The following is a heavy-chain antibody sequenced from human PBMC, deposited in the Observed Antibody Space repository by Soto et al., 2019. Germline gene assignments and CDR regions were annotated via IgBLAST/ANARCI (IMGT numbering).Heavy chain of an antibody. CDR2: IKQDGSEK. D-gene: IGHD3-16*02. V-gene: IGHV3-7*01. CDR1: GFTFSSYW. J-gene: IGHJ4*02. CDR3: AACYYDYVWGSYRYPLAH. Sequence: PGGSLRLSCAASGFTFSSYWMSWVRQAPGKGLEWVANIKQDGSEKYYVDSVKGRFTISRDNAKNSLYLQMNSLRAEDTAVYYCAACYYDYVWGSYRYPLAHWGQGTLVTVSS.